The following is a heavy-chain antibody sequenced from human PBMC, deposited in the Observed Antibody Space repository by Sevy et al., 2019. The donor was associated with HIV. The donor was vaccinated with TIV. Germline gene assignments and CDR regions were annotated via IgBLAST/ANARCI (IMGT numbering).Heavy chain of an antibody. CDR1: GYNFTSQW. V-gene: IGHV5-51*01. CDR3: ARVYMDSIRIEIGGFDF. J-gene: IGHJ3*01. D-gene: IGHD3-3*01. Sequence: GESLKISCKVSGYNFTSQWIAWVRQMPGKGLESMGIIYPYDSDTRYSPSFQGQVTISADKSIDTAYLQWSGLKASDTAKYFCARVYMDSIRIEIGGFDFWGQGTTVTVSS. CDR2: IYPYDSDT.